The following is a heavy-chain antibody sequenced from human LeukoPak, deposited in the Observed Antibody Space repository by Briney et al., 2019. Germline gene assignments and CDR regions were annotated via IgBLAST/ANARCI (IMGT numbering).Heavy chain of an antibody. J-gene: IGHJ4*02. Sequence: GGSLRLSCVDSGFTFTNAWMSWVRQAPGKGLEWIGRIKSKTDGETTNYAEPVRGRFTISRDDSKSAVYLQMNSLKIEDTAVYYCTTDLGTYYHGSQRLIPIDYWGQGTLITVSS. CDR2: IKSKTDGETT. D-gene: IGHD3-10*01. CDR3: TTDLGTYYHGSQRLIPIDY. V-gene: IGHV3-15*01. CDR1: GFTFTNAW.